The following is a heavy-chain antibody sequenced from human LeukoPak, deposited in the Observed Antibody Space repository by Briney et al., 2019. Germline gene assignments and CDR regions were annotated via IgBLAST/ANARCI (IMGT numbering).Heavy chain of an antibody. Sequence: ASVKVSCKASGYTFTSYYMHWVRQAPGQGLEWMGWINANNGNTDYVQKLQGRVTMTTDTSTSTTYMELRSLRSDDTAVYYCALIPYCTTATCYYFDYWGQGTLVTVSS. J-gene: IGHJ4*02. CDR2: INANNGNT. CDR1: GYTFTSYY. V-gene: IGHV1-18*04. CDR3: ALIPYCTTATCYYFDY. D-gene: IGHD2-2*01.